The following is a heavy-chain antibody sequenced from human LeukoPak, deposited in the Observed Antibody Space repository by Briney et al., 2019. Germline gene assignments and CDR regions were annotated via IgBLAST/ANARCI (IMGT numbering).Heavy chain of an antibody. D-gene: IGHD1-1*01. CDR2: ISGNSGRT. CDR3: ISDHTGHDDY. J-gene: IGHJ4*02. V-gene: IGHV3-23*01. CDR1: GFTFSSYA. Sequence: PGGSLRLSCAASGFTFSSYAMSWVRQAPGKGLEWVSSISGNSGRTYYADSVKGRFTISRDNAKNTLSLQMNSLRADDTAVYYCISDHTGHDDYWGQGTLVTVSS.